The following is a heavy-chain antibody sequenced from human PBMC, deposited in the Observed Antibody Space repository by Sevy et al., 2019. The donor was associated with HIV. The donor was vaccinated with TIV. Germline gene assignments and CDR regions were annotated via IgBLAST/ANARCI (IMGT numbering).Heavy chain of an antibody. CDR1: GFSVSSNY. CDR2: IYCDGGT. CDR3: TREDIVLGEDNYYGMDV. J-gene: IGHJ6*02. V-gene: IGHV3-53*01. D-gene: IGHD2-15*01. Sequence: GGSLRLSCVVSGFSVSSNYMSWVRQAPGKGLEWVSNIYCDGGTYYADSVRGRFTISRDTSKNTVYLEMKSLRAEDTAVYYCTREDIVLGEDNYYGMDVWGHGTTVTVSS.